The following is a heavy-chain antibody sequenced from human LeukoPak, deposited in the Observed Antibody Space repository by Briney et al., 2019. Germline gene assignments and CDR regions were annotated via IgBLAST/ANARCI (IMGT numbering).Heavy chain of an antibody. D-gene: IGHD3-10*01. V-gene: IGHV1-2*02. CDR3: AGFPYYYGSGSYPDY. CDR2: INPNSGGT. J-gene: IGHJ4*02. CDR1: GYTFTGYY. Sequence: ASVKVSCKASGYTFTGYYMHWVRQAPGQGLEWMGWINPNSGGTNYAQKFQGRVTMTRDTSISTAYMELSRLRSDDTAVYYCAGFPYYYGSGSYPDYWGQGTLVTVSS.